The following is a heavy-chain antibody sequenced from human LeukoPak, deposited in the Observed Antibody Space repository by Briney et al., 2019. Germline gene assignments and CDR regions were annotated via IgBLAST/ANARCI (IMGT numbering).Heavy chain of an antibody. CDR2: IYHTGST. J-gene: IGHJ5*02. V-gene: IGHV4-30-2*01. CDR1: GGSISSGLYS. D-gene: IGHD2-2*01. Sequence: SETLSLTCDVSGGSISSGLYSWSWIRQPLGKGLEWIGYIYHTGSTYYNPSLKSRVTISVDTSKNQFSLRLSSVTAADTAVYYCARLQYYSGTSCYWFDPWGQGTLVTVSS. CDR3: ARLQYYSGTSCYWFDP.